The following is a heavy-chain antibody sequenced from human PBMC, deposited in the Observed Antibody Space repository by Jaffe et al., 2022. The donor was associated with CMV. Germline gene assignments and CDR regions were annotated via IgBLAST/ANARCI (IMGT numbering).Heavy chain of an antibody. D-gene: IGHD2-15*01. CDR1: GDSIRSSSYY. Sequence: QLQLRESGPGLVKPSETLSLTCTVSGDSIRSSSYYWGWIRQPPGKGLEWIGSIYYSGSTYYNPSLKSRVTISVDTSKNQISLKLRSVTAADTAVYYCAKGGYCSGSNCYYGMDAWGQGTTVTVSS. CDR3: AKGGYCSGSNCYYGMDA. CDR2: IYYSGST. V-gene: IGHV4-39*01. J-gene: IGHJ6*02.